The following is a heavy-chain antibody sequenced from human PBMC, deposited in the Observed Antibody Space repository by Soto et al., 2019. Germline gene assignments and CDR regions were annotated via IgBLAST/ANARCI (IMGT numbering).Heavy chain of an antibody. CDR1: GGSISSGNYY. CDR3: ATMGTPVTGLYYFDY. J-gene: IGHJ4*02. Sequence: QVQLQESGPGLVKPSQTLSLTCTVSGGSISSGNYYWSWIRQPPGKGLEWIGFISYSGTTHYSASRRSRVSISVDTYKNQFSLDLSSVTAADPAVYYCATMGTPVTGLYYFDYWGQGTLVTVSS. CDR2: ISYSGTT. V-gene: IGHV4-30-4*01. D-gene: IGHD4-17*01.